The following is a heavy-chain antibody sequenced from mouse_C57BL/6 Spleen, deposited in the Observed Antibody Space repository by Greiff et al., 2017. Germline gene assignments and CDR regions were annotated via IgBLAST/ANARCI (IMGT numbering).Heavy chain of an antibody. J-gene: IGHJ3*01. CDR2: IDPETGGT. V-gene: IGHV1-15*01. CDR1: GYTFTDYE. Sequence: QVQLQQSGAELVRPGASVTLSCKASGYTFTDYEMHWVKQTPVHGLEWIGAIDPETGGTAYNQKFKGKAILTADKSSSTAYMELRSLTSEDSAVYYCTRFRWLLPFAYWGQGTLVTVSA. CDR3: TRFRWLLPFAY. D-gene: IGHD2-3*01.